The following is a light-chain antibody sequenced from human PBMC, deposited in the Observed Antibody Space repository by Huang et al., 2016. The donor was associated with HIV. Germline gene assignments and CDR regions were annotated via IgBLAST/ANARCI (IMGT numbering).Light chain of an antibody. J-gene: IGKJ2*01. CDR3: QQYDHWPET. CDR1: ENINNN. CDR2: DAS. Sequence: EIVMTQSPVTLSVSPGERATLSCRASENINNNFAWYQQKPGQAPRLLIYDASTRATDIPARLSGSGSGTEFALTINSLQSEDSAVYYCQQYDHWPETFGQGTRLEIK. V-gene: IGKV3-15*01.